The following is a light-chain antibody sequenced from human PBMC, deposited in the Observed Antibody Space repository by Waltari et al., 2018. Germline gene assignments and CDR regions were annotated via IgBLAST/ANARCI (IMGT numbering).Light chain of an antibody. CDR1: NSDVGSYNL. CDR3: CSYAGSSTFHVL. CDR2: DVI. V-gene: IGLV2-23*02. Sequence: QSVLTQPASMSGSPGQSITISCTGTNSDVGSYNLVSWYQQHPGKAPSLIIYDVIKRPSGVAELCWGSKSGNTASLTVSGLQPEDEAEYFCCSYAGSSTFHVLFGGGTKLTVL. J-gene: IGLJ2*01.